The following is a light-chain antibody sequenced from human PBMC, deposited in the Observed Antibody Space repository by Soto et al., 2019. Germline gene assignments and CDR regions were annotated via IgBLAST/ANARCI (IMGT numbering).Light chain of an antibody. CDR2: GAS. Sequence: EIVMTQSPATLSVSPGERATLSCRASQSVSSNLAWYQQKPGQAPRLLIYGASTRATGIPARFSGSGSGTEFTLTISSLQSEDYALYYCQLPNNWPPRWPFGQGTKVEMK. CDR3: QLPNNWPPRWP. V-gene: IGKV3-15*01. CDR1: QSVSSN. J-gene: IGKJ1*01.